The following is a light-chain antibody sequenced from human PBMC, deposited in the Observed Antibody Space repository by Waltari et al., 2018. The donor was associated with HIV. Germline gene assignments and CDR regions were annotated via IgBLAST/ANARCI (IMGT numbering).Light chain of an antibody. Sequence: QSALTQPASVSGSPGQSITISCTGTSSDVGSYNLVPWYQQHPGKATKPMIYEVTKRPSGVSNRFSGSKSGNTASLTISGLQAEDEADYYCCSYAGSSTLVFGTGTKVTVL. CDR2: EVT. CDR1: SSDVGSYNL. CDR3: CSYAGSSTLV. J-gene: IGLJ1*01. V-gene: IGLV2-23*02.